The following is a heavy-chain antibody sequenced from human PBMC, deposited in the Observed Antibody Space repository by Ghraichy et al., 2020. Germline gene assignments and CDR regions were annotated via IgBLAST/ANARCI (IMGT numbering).Heavy chain of an antibody. CDR1: GGSISSGGYY. D-gene: IGHD4-23*01. CDR3: ARGDGGEYYYYGMDV. V-gene: IGHV4-31*03. J-gene: IGHJ6*02. Sequence: SLNISCTVSGGSISSGGYYWSWIRQHPGKGLEWIGYIYYSGSTYYNPSLKSRVTISVDTSKNQFSLKLSSVTAADTAVYYCARGDGGEYYYYGMDVWGQGTTVTVSS. CDR2: IYYSGST.